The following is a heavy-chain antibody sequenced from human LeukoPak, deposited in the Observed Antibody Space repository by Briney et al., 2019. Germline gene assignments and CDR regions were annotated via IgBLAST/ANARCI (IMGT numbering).Heavy chain of an antibody. CDR2: ISGVGGST. CDR1: GFTFSSNS. J-gene: IGHJ4*02. V-gene: IGHV3-23*01. D-gene: IGHD4-11*01. Sequence: GGTLRLACALSGFTFSSNSMNCDRQAPGKVLEWDSSISGVGGSTNYADSMKGRPSISRGQSKNPPYLQMNSLRAEDTALYYCANPPTVTSFHYWGQGTLVTVSS. CDR3: ANPPTVTSFHY.